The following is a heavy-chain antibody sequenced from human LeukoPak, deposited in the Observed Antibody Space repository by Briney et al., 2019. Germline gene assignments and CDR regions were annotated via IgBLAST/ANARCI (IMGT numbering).Heavy chain of an antibody. V-gene: IGHV4-59*01. CDR2: IYYSGST. CDR3: ASASQWLAFDY. Sequence: SETLSLTCTVSGGSISSYYWSWIRQPPGKGLEWIGYIYYSGSTNYKPSLKSRVTMSLDTSKNQFSLKLNSVTAADTAVYYCASASQWLAFDYWGQGTLVTVSS. CDR1: GGSISSYY. J-gene: IGHJ4*02. D-gene: IGHD6-19*01.